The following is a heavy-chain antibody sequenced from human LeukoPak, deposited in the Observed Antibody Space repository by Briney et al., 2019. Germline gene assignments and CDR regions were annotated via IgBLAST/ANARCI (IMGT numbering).Heavy chain of an antibody. CDR1: GLTFEDYG. CDR3: ARDGGYDILTGDPRGAFDI. V-gene: IGHV3-20*04. D-gene: IGHD3-9*01. J-gene: IGHJ3*02. CDR2: INWNGGST. Sequence: GGSLRLSCAASGLTFEDYGMSWVRQAPGKGLEWVSGINWNGGSTGYADSVKGRFTISRDNAKNSLYLQMNSLRAEDTALYYCARDGGYDILTGDPRGAFDIWGQGTMVTVSS.